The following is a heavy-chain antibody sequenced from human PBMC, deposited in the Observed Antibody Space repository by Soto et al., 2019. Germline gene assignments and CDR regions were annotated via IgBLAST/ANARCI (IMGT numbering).Heavy chain of an antibody. CDR2: TYYRSKWYN. V-gene: IGHV6-1*01. CDR1: GDSVSSNSAA. D-gene: IGHD2-15*01. Sequence: SQTLSLTCAISGDSVSSNSAAWNWIRQSPSRGLEWLGRTYYRSKWYNDYAVSVKSRITINPDTSKNQFSLQLNSVTPEDTAVYYCAISVLNIVVVVAAMGGYDAFDIWGQGTMVTVSS. CDR3: AISVLNIVVVVAAMGGYDAFDI. J-gene: IGHJ3*02.